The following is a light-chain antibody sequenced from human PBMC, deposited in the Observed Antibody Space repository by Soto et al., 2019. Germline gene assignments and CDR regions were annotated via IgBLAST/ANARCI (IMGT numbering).Light chain of an antibody. CDR3: QQYNSYSIT. Sequence: DIKMTHSPSTLSASVGDRVTITCRASQSISSWLAWYQQKPGKAPKLLIYDASSLESGVPSRFSGSGSGTEFTLTISSLQPDDFATYYCQQYNSYSITFGQGTRLEIK. J-gene: IGKJ5*01. CDR1: QSISSW. CDR2: DAS. V-gene: IGKV1-5*01.